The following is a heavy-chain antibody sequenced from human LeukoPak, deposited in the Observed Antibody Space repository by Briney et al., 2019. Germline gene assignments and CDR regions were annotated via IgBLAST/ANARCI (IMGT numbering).Heavy chain of an antibody. V-gene: IGHV4-59*08. J-gene: IGHJ4*02. D-gene: IGHD6-13*01. Sequence: PSETLSLTCTVSGGSISSYYWSWIRQPAGKGLEWIGYIYYSGSTNYNPSLKSRVTISVDTSKNQFSLKLSSVTAADTAVYYCARHTAAAVPYFDYWGQGTLVTVSS. CDR2: IYYSGST. CDR3: ARHTAAAVPYFDY. CDR1: GGSISSYY.